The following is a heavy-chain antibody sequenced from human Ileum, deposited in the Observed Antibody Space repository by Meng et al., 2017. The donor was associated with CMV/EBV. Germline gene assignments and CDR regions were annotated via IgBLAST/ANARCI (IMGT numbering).Heavy chain of an antibody. CDR2: ISCYNGNT. J-gene: IGHJ4*02. Sequence: QLVQAGAEVKKPGASVKVSCKASGYTFNNYGITWMRQAPGQGLEWLGWISCYNGNTHYAQMLQGRVTMTTDTSTTTAYMELRSLSSDDTAVYFCARGGYDDDRVNPSVYWGQGTLVTVSS. CDR3: ARGGYDDDRVNPSVY. D-gene: IGHD3-16*01. CDR1: GYTFNNYG. V-gene: IGHV1-18*01.